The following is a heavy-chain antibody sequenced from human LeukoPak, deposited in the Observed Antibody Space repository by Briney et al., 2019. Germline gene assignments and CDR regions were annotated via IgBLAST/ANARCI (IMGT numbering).Heavy chain of an antibody. V-gene: IGHV3-48*03. CDR2: ISSSGSTI. D-gene: IGHD4-11*01. CDR1: GFTFSSYE. Sequence: GGSLRLSCAASGFTFSSYEMNWVRQAPGKGLEWVSCISSSGSTIYYADSVKGRFTNSRDNAKNSVYLQMNSLRAEDTAVYYCARDLRRLQFTPQGADYWGQGILVTVSS. CDR3: ARDLRRLQFTPQGADY. J-gene: IGHJ4*02.